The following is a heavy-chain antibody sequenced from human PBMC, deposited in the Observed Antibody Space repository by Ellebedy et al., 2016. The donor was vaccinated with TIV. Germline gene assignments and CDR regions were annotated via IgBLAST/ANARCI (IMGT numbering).Heavy chain of an antibody. CDR3: AREIFLWSLGNYYYGMDV. CDR1: GFAFSSYA. J-gene: IGHJ6*02. V-gene: IGHV3-48*04. D-gene: IGHD3-10*01. Sequence: GESLRLSXAASGFAFSSYAMHWVRQAPGKGLAWVSYIGSSSTTIYYADSVKGRFTVSRDNAKNSLYLQLNSLSAEDTAVYYCAREIFLWSLGNYYYGMDVWGHGTTVIVSS. CDR2: IGSSSTTI.